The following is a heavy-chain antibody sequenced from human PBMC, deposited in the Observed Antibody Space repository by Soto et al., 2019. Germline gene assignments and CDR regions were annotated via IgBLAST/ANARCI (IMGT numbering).Heavy chain of an antibody. CDR1: GGSIYTYY. J-gene: IGHJ5*02. V-gene: IGHV4-59*01. D-gene: IGHD6-19*01. Sequence: PSETLSLTCNVSGGSIYTYYWNWIRQSPGKGLEWIGYISDGGSTNYNPSLKSRVTISVDTSKNQFSLKLSSVTAADTAVYYCARDQAVAGMNWFDPWGQGTLVTVSS. CDR2: ISDGGST. CDR3: ARDQAVAGMNWFDP.